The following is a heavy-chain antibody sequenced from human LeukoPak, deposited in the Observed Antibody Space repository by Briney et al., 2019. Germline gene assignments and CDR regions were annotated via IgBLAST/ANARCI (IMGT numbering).Heavy chain of an antibody. V-gene: IGHV4-39*01. CDR1: GGSISSSSYY. J-gene: IGHJ4*02. Sequence: KTSETLSLTCTVSGGSISSSSYYWGWIRQPPGKGLEWIGSIYYSGGTYYNPPLKSRVTISVDTSKNQFSLKLSSVTAADTAVYYCARHGNDYDFWSGYYRDYWGQGTLVTVSS. D-gene: IGHD3-3*01. CDR3: ARHGNDYDFWSGYYRDY. CDR2: IYYSGGT.